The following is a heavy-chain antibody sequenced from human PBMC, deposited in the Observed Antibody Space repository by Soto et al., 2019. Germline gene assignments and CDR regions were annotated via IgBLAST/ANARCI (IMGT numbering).Heavy chain of an antibody. CDR2: IRDKAHSDTT. CDR1: GFTFNDHY. D-gene: IGHD2-15*01. CDR3: ARGYCSGGSCYHGY. V-gene: IGHV3-72*01. J-gene: IGHJ4*02. Sequence: EVQLVESGGGLVQPGGSLRLSCAASGFTFNDHYMDWVRQAPGRGLEWIGRIRDKAHSDTTEYAASVKGRFTISRDDSKNSLSLQMNILNTEDTAMYYCARGYCSGGSCYHGYWGQGTLVTVSS.